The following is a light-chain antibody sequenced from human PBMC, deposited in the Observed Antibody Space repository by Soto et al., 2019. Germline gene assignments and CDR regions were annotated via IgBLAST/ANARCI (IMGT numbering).Light chain of an antibody. CDR2: EAS. CDR3: QHYNSYSEA. V-gene: IGKV1-5*03. Sequence: EIPMTQSASTLSGSVGDRGSMXCRASQTIISRFAWCQQKPGKAPKLLIYEASTLKSGAPPRFSGSGSATAFTRPISSLQPDDFATYYRQHYNSYSEAFGQGTKVDIK. J-gene: IGKJ1*01. CDR1: QTIISR.